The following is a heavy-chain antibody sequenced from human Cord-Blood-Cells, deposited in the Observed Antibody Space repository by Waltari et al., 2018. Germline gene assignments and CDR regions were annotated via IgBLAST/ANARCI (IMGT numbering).Heavy chain of an antibody. CDR2: IKYDGSNK. CDR1: GFTFSSYA. CDR3: ARDHSYYFDY. Sequence: QVQLVESGGGVVQPGRSLRLFCAASGFTFSSYATHWVRQAPGKGLEWVAVIKYDGSNKDYADSVKGRFTISKDNSKNTLYLQMNSLRAADTAVYYCARDHSYYFDYWGQGTLVTVSS. V-gene: IGHV3-30*04. J-gene: IGHJ4*02.